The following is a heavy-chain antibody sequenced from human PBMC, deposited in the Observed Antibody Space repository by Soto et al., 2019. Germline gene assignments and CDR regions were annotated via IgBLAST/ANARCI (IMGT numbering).Heavy chain of an antibody. CDR1: GFTFSSYG. Sequence: GGSLRLSCAASGFTFSSYGMHWVRQAPGKGLEWVAVIWYDGSNKYYADSVKGRFTISRDNSKNTLYLQMNSLRAEDTAVYYCARDNYYYDSSGYLDYWGQGTMVTVYS. CDR3: ARDNYYYDSSGYLDY. CDR2: IWYDGSNK. V-gene: IGHV3-33*01. D-gene: IGHD3-22*01. J-gene: IGHJ4*02.